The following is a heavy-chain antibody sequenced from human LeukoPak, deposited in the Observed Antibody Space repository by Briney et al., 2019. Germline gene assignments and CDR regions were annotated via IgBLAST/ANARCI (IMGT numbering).Heavy chain of an antibody. Sequence: LTGGSLRLSCAASGFTFSNSAMNWARQAPGKGLEWVSRISGSGGSTYYTDSVKGRFTISRDNSKNTLYLHMNSLRAEDTAVYYCAKDFAYGQHAFDYWGQGILVTVSS. CDR1: GFTFSNSA. V-gene: IGHV3-23*01. D-gene: IGHD4-17*01. CDR2: ISGSGGST. J-gene: IGHJ4*02. CDR3: AKDFAYGQHAFDY.